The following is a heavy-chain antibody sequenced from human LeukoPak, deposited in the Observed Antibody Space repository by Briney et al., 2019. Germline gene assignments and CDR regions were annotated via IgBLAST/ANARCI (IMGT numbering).Heavy chain of an antibody. CDR2: VSGGAGDT. D-gene: IGHD3-9*01. J-gene: IGHJ4*02. CDR3: AKGVLRYFDWEGYYFDY. CDR1: GFTFSSYA. V-gene: IGHV3-23*01. Sequence: GGSPRLSCAASGFTFSSYAMNWVRQAPGKGLEWVSAVSGGAGDTYYADSVKGRFTIPRDNSKNTLYLQMNSLRAEDTAVYYCAKGVLRYFDWEGYYFDYWGQGTLVTVSS.